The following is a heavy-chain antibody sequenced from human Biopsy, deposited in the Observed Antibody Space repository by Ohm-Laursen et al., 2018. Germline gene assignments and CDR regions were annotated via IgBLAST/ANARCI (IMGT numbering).Heavy chain of an antibody. CDR3: ARDSRGGHLNTTLITGKNLDS. V-gene: IGHV4-59*02. D-gene: IGHD3-16*01. Sequence: GTLSLTCTVSEGSVSSFYWSWVRQPPGRGLEWIGYTYYTGSTNYNPSVKSRVTISVDTSKNQFSLKLNSVTAADTAVYFCARDSRGGHLNTTLITGKNLDSWGQGILVTVSS. J-gene: IGHJ4*02. CDR2: TYYTGST. CDR1: EGSVSSFY.